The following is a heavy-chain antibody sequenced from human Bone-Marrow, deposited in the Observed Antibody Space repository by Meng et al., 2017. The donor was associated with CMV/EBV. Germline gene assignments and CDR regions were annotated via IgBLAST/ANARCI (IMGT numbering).Heavy chain of an antibody. Sequence: SLTCTVSGASISSIGHYWGWIRQSPGRGLEWIATISHSGYTYYSPSLKSRVTLSVDTSNNQFSLRLTSVTAADTAVFYCAREQGYHVYWGRGILVTVSS. CDR2: ISHSGYT. CDR1: GASISSIGHY. J-gene: IGHJ4*02. V-gene: IGHV4-39*07. D-gene: IGHD5-12*01. CDR3: AREQGYHVY.